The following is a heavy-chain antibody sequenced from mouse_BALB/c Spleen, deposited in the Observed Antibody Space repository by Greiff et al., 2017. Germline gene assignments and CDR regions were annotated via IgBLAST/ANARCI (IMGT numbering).Heavy chain of an antibody. CDR1: GFTFSSYT. CDR2: ISSGGSYT. V-gene: IGHV5-6-4*01. Sequence: DVMLVESGGGLVKPGGSLKLSCAASGFTFSSYTMSWVRQTPEKRLEWVATISSGGSYTYYPDSVKGRFTISRDNAKNTLYLQMSSLKSEDTAMYYCTRDQGDGNYYAMDYWGQGTSVTVSS. J-gene: IGHJ4*01. CDR3: TRDQGDGNYYAMDY. D-gene: IGHD2-1*01.